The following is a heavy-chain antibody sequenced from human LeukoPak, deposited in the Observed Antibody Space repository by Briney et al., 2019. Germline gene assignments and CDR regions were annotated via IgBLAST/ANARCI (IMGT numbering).Heavy chain of an antibody. V-gene: IGHV4-39*01. CDR3: ARQLISYYYDSSGYPP. CDR2: INYSGTT. D-gene: IGHD3-22*01. CDR1: GGSITTGTSY. J-gene: IGHJ4*02. Sequence: SETLSLTCSVSGGSITTGTSYWGWIRQPPGKGLEWIGTINYSGTTYYNPSLKSRVTMSVATSKNQFSLNLSSVTAADTAVYYCARQLISYYYDSSGYPPWGQGTLVTVSS.